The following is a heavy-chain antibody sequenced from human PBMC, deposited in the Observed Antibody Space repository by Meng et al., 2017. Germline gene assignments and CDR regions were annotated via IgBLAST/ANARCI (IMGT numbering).Heavy chain of an antibody. D-gene: IGHD7-27*01. CDR1: GDTLNTYN. CDR2: INPSDNSA. V-gene: IGHV1-46*02. Sequence: QVQLVQSGAEVKKPGASVKVSCKASGDTLNTYNMHWGRQAPGQGLEWMGIINPSDNSAAYAQGFQGRLTMTRDTCTSTLYMELTSLQFEDTAIYYCATDNWGPHYWGQGTLVTVSS. CDR3: ATDNWGPHY. J-gene: IGHJ4*02.